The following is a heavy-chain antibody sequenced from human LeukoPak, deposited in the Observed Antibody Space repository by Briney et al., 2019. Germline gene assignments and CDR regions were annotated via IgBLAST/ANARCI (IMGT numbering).Heavy chain of an antibody. V-gene: IGHV4-38-2*02. D-gene: IGHD2-15*01. Sequence: SETLSLTCTVSGYSISSGYYWGWIRQPPGKGLEWIGSIYHSGSTYYNPSLKSRVTISVDTSKNQFSLKLSSVTAADTAVYYCAREGRGPSHYWGQGTLVTVSS. CDR3: AREGRGPSHY. J-gene: IGHJ4*02. CDR2: IYHSGST. CDR1: GYSISSGYY.